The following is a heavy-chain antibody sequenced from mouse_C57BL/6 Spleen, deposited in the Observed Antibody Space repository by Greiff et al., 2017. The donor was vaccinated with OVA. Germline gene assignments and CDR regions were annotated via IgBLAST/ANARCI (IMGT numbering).Heavy chain of an antibody. CDR2: IHPNSGST. CDR3: ARDLGSSPYYAMDY. V-gene: IGHV1-64*01. Sequence: QVQLQQPGAELVKPGASVKLSCKASGYTFTSYWMHWVKQRPGQGLEWIGMIHPNSGSTNYNEKFKSKATLTVDKSSSTAYMQLSSLTCEDSAVYYCARDLGSSPYYAMDYWGQGTSVTVSS. J-gene: IGHJ4*01. D-gene: IGHD1-1*01. CDR1: GYTFTSYW.